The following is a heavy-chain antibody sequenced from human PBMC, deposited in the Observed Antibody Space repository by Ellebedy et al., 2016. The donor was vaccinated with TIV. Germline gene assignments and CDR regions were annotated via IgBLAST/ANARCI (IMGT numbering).Heavy chain of an antibody. Sequence: GESLKISCAVSGFTVIDNYMSWVRQAPGKGLEWVSVIYSSGTTHYADSVKGRFTISRDNSKNTLFLQMNSLSVDDTAVYYCASPYIRCRGDCYLAAWGQGTLVTVSS. CDR1: GFTVIDNY. D-gene: IGHD2-21*02. CDR2: IYSSGTT. CDR3: ASPYIRCRGDCYLAA. V-gene: IGHV3-53*01. J-gene: IGHJ5*02.